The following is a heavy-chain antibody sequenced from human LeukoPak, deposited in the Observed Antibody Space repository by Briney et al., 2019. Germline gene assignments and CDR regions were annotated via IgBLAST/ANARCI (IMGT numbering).Heavy chain of an antibody. CDR3: SKAGGSDKYVIDV. Sequence: GGSLRLSCAASGVTHSDYAMTWVRRAPGKGLEWVSAISNTGGSTYYADSVKGRFTISRDKSKNKMYLQMNSLRHNDTATYYCSKAGGSDKYVIDVWGQGTTV. CDR2: ISNTGGST. D-gene: IGHD2/OR15-2a*01. CDR1: GVTHSDYA. J-gene: IGHJ6*02. V-gene: IGHV3-23*01.